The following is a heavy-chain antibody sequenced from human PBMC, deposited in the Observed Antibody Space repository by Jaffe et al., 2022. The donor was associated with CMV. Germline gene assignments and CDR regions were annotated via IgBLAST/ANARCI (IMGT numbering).Heavy chain of an antibody. D-gene: IGHD3-10*01. CDR1: GFTFSSYW. V-gene: IGHV3-7*03. CDR2: IRQDGSEK. J-gene: IGHJ2*01. Sequence: EVQVVESGGGLVQSGGSLRLSCAASGFTFSSYWMSWVRQGPGEGLEWVANIRQDGSEKYYVDSVKGRFTISRDNAKNSLYLQMNSLRAEDTAVYYCARVVRWGVVERYFDLWGRGTLVTVSS. CDR3: ARVVRWGVVERYFDL.